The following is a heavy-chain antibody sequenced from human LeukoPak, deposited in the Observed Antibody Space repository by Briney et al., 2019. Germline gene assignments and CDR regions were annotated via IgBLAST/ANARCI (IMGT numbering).Heavy chain of an antibody. CDR1: GGSISSGGYS. CDR2: IYHSGST. CDR3: ARGGSSGYHDAFDI. J-gene: IGHJ3*02. D-gene: IGHD3-22*01. V-gene: IGHV4-30-2*01. Sequence: PSETLSLTCAVSGGSISSGGYSWSWIRQPPGKGLEWIGYIYHSGSTYYNPSLKSRVTISVDRSKNQFSLKLSSVTAADTAVYYCARGGSSGYHDAFDIWGQGTMVTVSS.